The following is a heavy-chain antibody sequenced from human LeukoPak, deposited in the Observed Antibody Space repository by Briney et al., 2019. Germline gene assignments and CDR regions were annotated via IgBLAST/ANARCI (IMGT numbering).Heavy chain of an antibody. CDR1: GGSFSGYY. D-gene: IGHD6-13*01. CDR2: INHSGRT. J-gene: IGHJ6*03. Sequence: SETLSLTCAVYGGSFSGYYWSWIRQPPGKGLEWIGEINHSGRTNYTPSLKSRVTISVDTSKNQFSLKLSSVTAADTAVYYCARFAWKGSSIDYYYYMDVWGKGTTVTVSS. CDR3: ARFAWKGSSIDYYYYMDV. V-gene: IGHV4-34*01.